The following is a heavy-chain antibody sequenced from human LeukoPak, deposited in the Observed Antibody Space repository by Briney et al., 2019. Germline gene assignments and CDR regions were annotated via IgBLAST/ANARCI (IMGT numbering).Heavy chain of an antibody. J-gene: IGHJ1*01. D-gene: IGHD3-22*01. CDR3: VRRPDYYDSSGLKLEYFQH. CDR1: GGTFSSYA. Sequence: ASVKVSCKASGGTFSSYAISWVRQAPGQGLEWMGGIIPIFGTANYAQKFQGRVTITADESTSTAYMELSSLRSEDTAVYYCVRRPDYYDSSGLKLEYFQHWGQGTLVTVSS. V-gene: IGHV1-69*13. CDR2: IIPIFGTA.